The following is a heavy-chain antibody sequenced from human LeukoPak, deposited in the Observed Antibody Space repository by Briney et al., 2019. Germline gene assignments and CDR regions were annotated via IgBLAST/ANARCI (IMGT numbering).Heavy chain of an antibody. V-gene: IGHV3-30*02. CDR3: VPDFDY. CDR2: IRNDGSNK. CDR1: GFSFSSYG. J-gene: IGHJ4*02. Sequence: PGGSLRLSCAASGFSFSSYGMHWVRLAPGEGLDWVAFIRNDGSNKWYADSVKGRFTISRDNSENTLYLQMNSLTAEDTAVYYCVPDFDYWGQGTLVTVSS.